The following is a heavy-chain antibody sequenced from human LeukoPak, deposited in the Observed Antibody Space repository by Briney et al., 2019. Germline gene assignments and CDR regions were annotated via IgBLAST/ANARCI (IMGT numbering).Heavy chain of an antibody. J-gene: IGHJ4*02. V-gene: IGHV3-30-3*01. D-gene: IGHD1-7*01. CDR1: GFTFINYA. CDR3: ARDFHWNYDY. Sequence: PGGSLRLSCAASGFTFINYAMHWVRQAPGEGLEWLAVISYDGTYTHYADSVRGRFTISRDNSKNTLYLQVNSLRPEDTAVYYCARDFHWNYDYWGQGALVTVSP. CDR2: ISYDGTYT.